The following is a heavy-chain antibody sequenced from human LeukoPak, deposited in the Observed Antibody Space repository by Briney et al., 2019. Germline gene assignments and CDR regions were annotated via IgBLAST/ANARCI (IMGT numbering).Heavy chain of an antibody. CDR3: ARRDFYDTTGYLFDY. V-gene: IGHV3-48*03. Sequence: PGGSLRLSCAASGFTLSTYEMNWVRQAPGKGLDWVSYITTSGSTMSYADSVKGRFTISRDNAKNSLYLQMNGLRAEDTAVYYCARRDFYDTTGYLFDYWGQGPWSPSPQ. D-gene: IGHD3-22*01. CDR2: ITTSGSTM. CDR1: GFTLSTYE. J-gene: IGHJ4*02.